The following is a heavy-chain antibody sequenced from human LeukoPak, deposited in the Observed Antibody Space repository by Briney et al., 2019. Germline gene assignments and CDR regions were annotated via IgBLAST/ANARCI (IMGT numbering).Heavy chain of an antibody. J-gene: IGHJ4*02. CDR3: ARDRYYYDSSGYSPRFDY. Sequence: SETLSLTCGVYGGSFSNYDWNWIRQPPGKGLEWIGEINHSGSTSYNPSLKSRVTISVDTSKNQFSLKLSSVTAADTAVYYCARDRYYYDSSGYSPRFDYWGQGTLVTVSS. D-gene: IGHD3-22*01. V-gene: IGHV4-34*01. CDR1: GGSFSNYD. CDR2: INHSGST.